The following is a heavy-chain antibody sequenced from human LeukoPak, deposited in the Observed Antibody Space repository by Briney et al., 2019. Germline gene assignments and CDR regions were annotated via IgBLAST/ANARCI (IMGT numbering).Heavy chain of an antibody. CDR1: GGSISSYY. J-gene: IGHJ6*03. CDR3: ARTLSRSNYMDV. CDR2: IYYSGST. V-gene: IGHV4-59*12. D-gene: IGHD3-3*02. Sequence: SETLSLTCTVSGGSISSYYWSWIRQPPGKGLEWIGYIYYSGSTNYNPSLKSRVTISVDRSKNQFSLKLSSVTAADTAVYYCARTLSRSNYMDVWGKGTTVTVSS.